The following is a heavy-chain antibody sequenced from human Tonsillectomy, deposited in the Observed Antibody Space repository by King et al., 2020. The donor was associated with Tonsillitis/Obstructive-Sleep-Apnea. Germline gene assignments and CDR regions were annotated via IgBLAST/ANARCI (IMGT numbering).Heavy chain of an antibody. CDR3: ARVVGYSYDPGTYYFDY. V-gene: IGHV1-46*01. D-gene: IGHD5-18*01. CDR2: INPTDGST. J-gene: IGHJ4*02. Sequence: QLVQSGAEVRRPGASVEVSCKTSGYSFTSNYMHLVRQAPGQGLEWMGIINPTDGSTTYAQKFQGRVTMTRDTSTSTVYMELSSLRSEDTAVYYCARVVGYSYDPGTYYFDYWGQGTLVTVSS. CDR1: GYSFTSNY.